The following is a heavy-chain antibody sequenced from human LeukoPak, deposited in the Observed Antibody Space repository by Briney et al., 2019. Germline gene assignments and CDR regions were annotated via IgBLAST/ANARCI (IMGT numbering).Heavy chain of an antibody. CDR2: IIPIFGTA. V-gene: IGHV1-69*05. CDR1: GGTFSSYA. J-gene: IGHJ6*03. D-gene: IGHD5-18*01. Sequence: SVKVSCKAAGGTFSSYAISWVRQAPGQGLEWMGGIIPIFGTANYAQKFQGRVTITTDESTSTAYMELSSLRSEDTAVYYCARGGYSYGNYYYYYMDVWGKGTTVTVSS. CDR3: ARGGYSYGNYYYYYMDV.